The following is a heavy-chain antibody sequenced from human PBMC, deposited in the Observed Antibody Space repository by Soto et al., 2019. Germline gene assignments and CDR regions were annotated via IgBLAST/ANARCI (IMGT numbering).Heavy chain of an antibody. J-gene: IGHJ6*02. V-gene: IGHV3-23*01. D-gene: IGHD6-13*01. Sequence: GGSLRLSCAASGFTFSSYAMTWVRQAPGTGLEWVSGMSGSGGSTYYADSVKGRFTISRDNSKNTLCVQMNSLRAEDTAVYYCAKDSYSNPQFFYGLDVWGQGTTVTVSS. CDR3: AKDSYSNPQFFYGLDV. CDR1: GFTFSSYA. CDR2: MSGSGGST.